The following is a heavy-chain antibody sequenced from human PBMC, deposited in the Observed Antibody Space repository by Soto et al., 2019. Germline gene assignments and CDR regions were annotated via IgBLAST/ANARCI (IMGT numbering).Heavy chain of an antibody. D-gene: IGHD3-3*01. J-gene: IGHJ5*02. CDR2: INQSVIT. V-gene: IGHV4-34*01. CDR3: ASSDDFLRIP. CDR1: CGSFTGYH. Sequence: SETLSLTCAVYCGSFTGYHWIWVRQPPGNGLYCIGEINQSVITNXXPSFKSRXXISVDTSKNHXSLKLXSVTAAYTAVYYCASSDDFLRIPCGQGTLVTVSX.